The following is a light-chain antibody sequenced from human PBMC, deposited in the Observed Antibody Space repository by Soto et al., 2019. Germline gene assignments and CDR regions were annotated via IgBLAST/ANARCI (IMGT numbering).Light chain of an antibody. CDR3: QQHGSSPIT. CDR2: GAS. J-gene: IGKJ5*01. Sequence: EIGLTQSPCTLSLSPGERATLSCRASQSVSNNYLAWYQQKPGQAPRLLIYGASNRATGIPDRFSGSGSGTDFTLTISRLEPEDFAVYYCQQHGSSPITFGQGTRLEIK. CDR1: QSVSNNY. V-gene: IGKV3-20*01.